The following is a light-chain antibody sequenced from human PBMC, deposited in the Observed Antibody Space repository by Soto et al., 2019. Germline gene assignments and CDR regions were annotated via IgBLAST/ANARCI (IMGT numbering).Light chain of an antibody. J-gene: IGLJ3*02. CDR2: DDT. CDR3: CSHAGSYTWV. V-gene: IGLV2-11*01. Sequence: QSALTQPRSVSGSPGQSVTISCTGTSSDVGVYKYVSWYEHHPGKAPKLIIYDDTKRPSGVPDRFSAPKSGNTASLTISGLQAEDEADYYCCSHAGSYTWVFGGGTKLTVL. CDR1: SSDVGVYKY.